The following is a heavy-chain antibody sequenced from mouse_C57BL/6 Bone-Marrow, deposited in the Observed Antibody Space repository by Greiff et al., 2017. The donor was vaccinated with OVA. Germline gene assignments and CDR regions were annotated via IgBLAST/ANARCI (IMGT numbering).Heavy chain of an antibody. CDR2: IDPENGDT. CDR3: TTDTTVVYFDY. J-gene: IGHJ2*01. Sequence: EVQLQQSGAELVRPGASVKLSCTASGFNIKDDYMHWVKQRPEQGLEWIGWIDPENGDTESASKFQGKATITADTSSNTAYLQLSSLTSEDTAVYYCTTDTTVVYFDYWGQGTTLTVSS. CDR1: GFNIKDDY. V-gene: IGHV14-4*01. D-gene: IGHD1-1*01.